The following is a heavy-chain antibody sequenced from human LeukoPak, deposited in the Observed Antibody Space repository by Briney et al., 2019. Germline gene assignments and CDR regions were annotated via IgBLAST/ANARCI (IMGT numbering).Heavy chain of an antibody. V-gene: IGHV5-10-1*01. CDR2: IDPSDSYT. Sequence: KPEESLKISCKASGYNFTSYWISWVRQMPGKGLEWMGRIDPSDSYTNYSPSFQGHVTISADKSISTAYLQWSSLKASDTAMYYCARHVTVTKGYDASDIWGQGTMVTVSS. J-gene: IGHJ3*02. CDR3: ARHVTVTKGYDASDI. CDR1: GYNFTSYW. D-gene: IGHD4-17*01.